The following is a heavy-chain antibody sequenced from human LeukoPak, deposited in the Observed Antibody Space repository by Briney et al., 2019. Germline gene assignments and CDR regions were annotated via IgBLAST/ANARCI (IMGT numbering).Heavy chain of an antibody. CDR1: GGSFSGYY. D-gene: IGHD6-25*01. J-gene: IGHJ4*02. CDR3: ARGVRLLRLRPRAYYFDY. V-gene: IGHV4-34*01. CDR2: INHSGST. Sequence: PSETLSLTCAVYGGSFSGYYWSWIRQPPGKGLEWIGEINHSGSTNYNPSLKSRVTISVDTSKNQFSLKLSSVTAADTAVYYCARGVRLLRLRPRAYYFDYWGQGTLVTVSS.